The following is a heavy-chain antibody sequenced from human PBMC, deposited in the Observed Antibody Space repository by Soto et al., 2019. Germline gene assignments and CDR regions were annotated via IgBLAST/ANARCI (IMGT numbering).Heavy chain of an antibody. CDR3: ARGGGSSWDQLFDY. D-gene: IGHD6-13*01. J-gene: IGHJ4*02. V-gene: IGHV4-59*08. Sequence: TSETLSLTCTVSGDSIDSYYWNWIRQPPGEGLEWIGYIHSSGTANYNPSLKSRVTISVDTSQNLFSLRLSPVTAADTAVYYCARGGGSSWDQLFDYWGQGSPVTVSS. CDR1: GDSIDSYY. CDR2: IHSSGTA.